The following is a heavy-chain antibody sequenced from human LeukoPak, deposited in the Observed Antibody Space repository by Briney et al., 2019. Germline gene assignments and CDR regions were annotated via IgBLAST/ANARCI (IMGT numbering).Heavy chain of an antibody. CDR1: GDSISTHY. J-gene: IGHJ4*02. V-gene: IGHV4-4*07. Sequence: SETLSLTCIVSGDSISTHYWSWIRQPAGKGLEWIGRIYTIGGTDYNPSLRSQVTISVDTSKNQFSLKLNSVTAADTVIYYCARGDGYNSGSFDYWGPGTLVTVSS. CDR3: ARGDGYNSGSFDY. D-gene: IGHD5-24*01. CDR2: IYTIGGT.